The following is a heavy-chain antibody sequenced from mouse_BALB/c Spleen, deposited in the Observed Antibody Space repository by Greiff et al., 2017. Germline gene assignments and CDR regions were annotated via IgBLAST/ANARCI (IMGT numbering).Heavy chain of an antibody. CDR2: ISYDGSN. J-gene: IGHJ1*01. D-gene: IGHD2-10*02. V-gene: IGHV3-6*02. Sequence: VQLKESGPGLVKPSQSLSLTCSVTGYSITSGYYWNWIRQFPGNKLEWMGYISYDGSNNYNPSLKNRISITRDTSKNQFFLKLNSVTTEDTATYYCARPYGNYPYWYFDVWGAGTTVTVSS. CDR1: GYSITSGYY. CDR3: ARPYGNYPYWYFDV.